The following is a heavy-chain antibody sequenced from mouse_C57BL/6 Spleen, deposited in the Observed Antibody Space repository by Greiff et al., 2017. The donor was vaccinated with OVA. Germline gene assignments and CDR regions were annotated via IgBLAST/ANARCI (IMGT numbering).Heavy chain of an antibody. D-gene: IGHD1-1*01. J-gene: IGHJ4*01. CDR1: GFTFSDAW. CDR3: TRASTVVATGAMDY. Sequence: EVKLQESGGGLVQPGGSMKLSCAASGFTFSDAWMDWVRQSPEKGLEWVAEIRNKANNHATYYAESVKGRFTISRDDSKSSVYLQMNSLRAEDTGIYYCTRASTVVATGAMDYWGQGTSVTVSS. CDR2: IRNKANNHAT. V-gene: IGHV6-6*01.